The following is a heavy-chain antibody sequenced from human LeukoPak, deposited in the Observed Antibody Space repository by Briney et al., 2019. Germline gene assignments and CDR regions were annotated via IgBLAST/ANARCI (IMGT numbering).Heavy chain of an antibody. Sequence: GAPVKVSCKAFGFTFTSYHIHWVRQAPGQGLEWMGIIKPRDDSTIYAQKFQGRLIMTWDTSTSTAYMELSSLRSDDTALYYCARGFVWAVDYWGQGALVTVSS. D-gene: IGHD3-16*01. V-gene: IGHV1-46*01. CDR2: IKPRDDST. J-gene: IGHJ4*02. CDR3: ARGFVWAVDY. CDR1: GFTFTSYH.